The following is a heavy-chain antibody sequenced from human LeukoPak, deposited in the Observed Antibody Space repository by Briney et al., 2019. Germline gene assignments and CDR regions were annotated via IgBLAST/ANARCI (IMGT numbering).Heavy chain of an antibody. CDR1: GLAFTTYS. J-gene: IGHJ4*02. D-gene: IGHD3-3*01. CDR3: TKTPLSGYYFDL. Sequence: GGSLRLSCVASGLAFTTYSMNWVRQAPGQGLEWVASIDGSSTYIFYADSLKGRFTITRDNAKNSLYLQMDSLRADDTALYYCTKTPLSGYYFDLWGQGTMVTVSS. CDR2: IDGSSTYI. V-gene: IGHV3-21*01.